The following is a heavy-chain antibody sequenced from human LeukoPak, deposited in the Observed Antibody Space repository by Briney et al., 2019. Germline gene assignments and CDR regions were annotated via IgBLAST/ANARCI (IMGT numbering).Heavy chain of an antibody. CDR3: ARGERIAVAATNY. J-gene: IGHJ4*02. CDR2: INPSGGST. V-gene: IGHV1-46*01. D-gene: IGHD6-19*01. Sequence: ASVKVSCKASGYTFTSYYMHWVRQAPGQGLEWMGIINPSGGSTSYAQKFKGRVIMTRETSTSTVYMEVSSLRSEDTAVYYCARGERIAVAATNYWGQGTLVTVSS. CDR1: GYTFTSYY.